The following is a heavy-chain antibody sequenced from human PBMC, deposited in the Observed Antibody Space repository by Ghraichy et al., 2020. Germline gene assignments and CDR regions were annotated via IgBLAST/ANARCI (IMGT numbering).Heavy chain of an antibody. D-gene: IGHD6-19*01. V-gene: IGHV3-23*01. Sequence: GALRLSCAASGFTFSSYALSWVRQAPGKGLEWVSAISGSGGGTYYADSVKGRFTISRDNSKNTLYLQMNSLRADDTAVYYCARSLGSIAVAGRRAFDIWGQGTMVTVSS. CDR3: ARSLGSIAVAGRRAFDI. CDR2: ISGSGGGT. CDR1: GFTFSSYA. J-gene: IGHJ3*02.